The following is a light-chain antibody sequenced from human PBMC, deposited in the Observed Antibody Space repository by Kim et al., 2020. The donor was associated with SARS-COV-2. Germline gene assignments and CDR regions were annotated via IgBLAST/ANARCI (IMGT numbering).Light chain of an antibody. CDR3: RQLNSYPLI. CDR1: QGINNY. CDR2: AAS. V-gene: IGKV1-9*01. J-gene: IGKJ4*01. Sequence: ASVGDRVTSTCRASQGINNYLAWYQQKSGKAPKILIYAASILESGVPSRFSGSGSGTDFTLTINSLQPEDFATYYCRQLNSYPLIFGGGTKVDIK.